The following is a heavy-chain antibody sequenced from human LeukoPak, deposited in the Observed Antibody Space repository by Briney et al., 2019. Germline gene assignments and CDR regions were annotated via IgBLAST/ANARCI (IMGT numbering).Heavy chain of an antibody. Sequence: SVKVSCKASGGTFSSYAISWVRQAPGQGLEWMGGIIPIFGTANYAQKFQGRVTITADESTSTAYMELSSLRSEDTAVYYCASRADIASGWYKGGDQFDYWGHGTLVTVSS. CDR3: ASRADIASGWYKGGDQFDY. J-gene: IGHJ4*01. CDR1: GGTFSSYA. D-gene: IGHD6-19*01. V-gene: IGHV1-69*13. CDR2: IIPIFGTA.